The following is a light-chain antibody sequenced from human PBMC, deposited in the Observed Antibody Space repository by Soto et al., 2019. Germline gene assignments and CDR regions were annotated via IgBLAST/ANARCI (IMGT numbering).Light chain of an antibody. Sequence: EIVMTQSPATLSVSPGETATLSCRASQSVSSNLAWYQQNPGQAPRLLIYDASTRATGIPVRFSGSGSGTHFTLTISSVQSEDVAVFYCQQYDKWPPITFGKGTRLEIK. CDR2: DAS. CDR1: QSVSSN. J-gene: IGKJ5*01. CDR3: QQYDKWPPIT. V-gene: IGKV3-15*01.